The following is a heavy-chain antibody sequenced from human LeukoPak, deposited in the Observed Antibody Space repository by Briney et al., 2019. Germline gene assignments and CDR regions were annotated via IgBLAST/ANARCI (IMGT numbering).Heavy chain of an antibody. CDR3: ATTLRGHSNLDY. Sequence: ASVKVSCKASGYTFTSYYMHWVRQAPGQGLEWMGIINPSGGSTSYAQKFQGRVTMTRDTSTSTAYMGLSSLRSEDTAVYYCATTLRGHSNLDYWGQGTLVTVSS. CDR2: INPSGGST. V-gene: IGHV1-46*01. D-gene: IGHD4-11*01. CDR1: GYTFTSYY. J-gene: IGHJ4*02.